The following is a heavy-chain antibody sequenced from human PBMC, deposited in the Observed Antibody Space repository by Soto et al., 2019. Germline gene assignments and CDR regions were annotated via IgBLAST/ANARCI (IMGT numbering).Heavy chain of an antibody. CDR3: ARSYYYGSSGSLNLFDP. Sequence: GGSLRLSCAASGFTFSSYSMNWVRQAPGKGLEWVSYISSSSTIYYADSVRGRFTISRDNAKNSLYLQMNSLRAEDTAVYYCARSYYYGSSGSLNLFDPWGQGTLVIVSS. V-gene: IGHV3-48*01. J-gene: IGHJ5*02. D-gene: IGHD3-22*01. CDR1: GFTFSSYS. CDR2: ISSSSTI.